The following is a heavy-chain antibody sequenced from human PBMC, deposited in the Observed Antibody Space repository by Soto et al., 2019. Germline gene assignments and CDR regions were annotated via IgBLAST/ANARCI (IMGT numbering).Heavy chain of an antibody. CDR2: IYYSGSN. CDR3: ARDRGQWLVNGGFDI. CDR1: GGSMSSYY. V-gene: IGHV4-59*01. D-gene: IGHD6-19*01. Sequence: PSETLCITCIFSGGSMSSYYWGWIRQPPGKGLEWIGYIYYSGSNNYNPSLKSRVTISVDTSKNQFSLKLSSVTAADTALYYCARDRGQWLVNGGFDIWGQGTMVTVSS. J-gene: IGHJ3*02.